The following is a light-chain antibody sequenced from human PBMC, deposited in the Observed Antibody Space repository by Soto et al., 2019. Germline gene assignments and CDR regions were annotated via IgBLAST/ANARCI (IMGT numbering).Light chain of an antibody. V-gene: IGKV4-1*01. Sequence: DIVLTHSPDSLAVSLGERATINCKSSQSVLYTSNNKNYFAWYQQKPGQPPKLLIYWASTRESGVPDRFSGSGSGTHFTLTISSLQAEDVAVYYCQQYYNTPLTFGGGTKVDIK. J-gene: IGKJ4*01. CDR3: QQYYNTPLT. CDR1: QSVLYTSNNKNY. CDR2: WAS.